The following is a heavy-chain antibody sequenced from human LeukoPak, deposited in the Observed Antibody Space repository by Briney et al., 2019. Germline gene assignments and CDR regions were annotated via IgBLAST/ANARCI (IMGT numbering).Heavy chain of an antibody. D-gene: IGHD3-10*01. CDR2: IYSDNT. Sequence: GGSLRLSCTVSGFTVSSNSMSWVRQAPGKGLEWVSFIYSDNTHYSDSVKGRFTISRDNSKNTLYLQMNSLRAEDTAVYYCAKDCGLWFGELSLFDYWGQGTLVTVSS. V-gene: IGHV3-53*01. CDR3: AKDCGLWFGELSLFDY. J-gene: IGHJ4*02. CDR1: GFTVSSNS.